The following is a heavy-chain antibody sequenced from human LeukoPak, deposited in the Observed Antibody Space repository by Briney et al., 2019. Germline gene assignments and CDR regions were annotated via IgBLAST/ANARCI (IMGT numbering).Heavy chain of an antibody. J-gene: IGHJ6*03. CDR3: ACSGWYISVNYYYYMDV. Sequence: ASVKVSCKASGYTFTSYGISWVRQATGQGLEWMGWISAYNGNTNYAQKLQGRVAMTTDTSTSTAHMELRSLRSDDTAVYYCACSGWYISVNYYYYMDVWGNGTTVTISS. V-gene: IGHV1-18*01. CDR2: ISAYNGNT. D-gene: IGHD6-19*01. CDR1: GYTFTSYG.